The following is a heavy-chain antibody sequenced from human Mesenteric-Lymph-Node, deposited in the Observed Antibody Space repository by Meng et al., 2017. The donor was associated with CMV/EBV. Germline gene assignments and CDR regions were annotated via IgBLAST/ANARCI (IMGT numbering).Heavy chain of an antibody. CDR3: ARKIWFGEDDAFDI. CDR1: GFSLSNARMG. Sequence: SGPTLVKPTETLTLTCTVSGFSLSNARMGVSWIRQPPGKALEWLAHIFSNDEKSYSTSLKSRLTISKGTSKSQVVLTMTNMDPVDTATYYCARKIWFGEDDAFDIWGQGTMVTVSS. D-gene: IGHD3-10*01. V-gene: IGHV2-26*01. CDR2: IFSNDEK. J-gene: IGHJ3*02.